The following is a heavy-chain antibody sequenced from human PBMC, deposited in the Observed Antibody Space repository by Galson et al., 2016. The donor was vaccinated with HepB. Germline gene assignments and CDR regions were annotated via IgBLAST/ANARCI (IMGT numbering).Heavy chain of an antibody. CDR1: GYTFTSYY. Sequence: SVKVSCKASGYTFTSYYMHWVRQAPGQGLEWMGMINPSGGRTSYTEKFQGRVTMTRDTSTSTVYMELSSLRSDDTAVYYCARTDIALMSQGIGTFDYWGQGTLVTVSS. D-gene: IGHD2-8*01. V-gene: IGHV1-46*01. CDR2: INPSGGRT. J-gene: IGHJ4*02. CDR3: ARTDIALMSQGIGTFDY.